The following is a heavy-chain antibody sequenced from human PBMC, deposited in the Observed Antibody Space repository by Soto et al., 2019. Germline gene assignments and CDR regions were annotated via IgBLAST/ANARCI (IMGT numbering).Heavy chain of an antibody. CDR1: GFTFSSSA. V-gene: IGHV3-30-3*01. CDR2: ISYDGSNK. CDR3: ARDLSTHKYYYYGMDA. Sequence: PGGSPRLSCAASGFTFSSSAMHWVRQAPGKGLEWVAVISYDGSNKYYADSVKGRFTISRDNSKNTLYLQMNSLRAEDTAVYYCARDLSTHKYYYYGMDAWGQGTTVTVS. J-gene: IGHJ6*02.